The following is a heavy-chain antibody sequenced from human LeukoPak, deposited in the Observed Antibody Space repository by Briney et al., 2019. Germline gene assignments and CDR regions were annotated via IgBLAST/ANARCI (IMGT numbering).Heavy chain of an antibody. CDR2: INPNSGGT. D-gene: IGHD1-1*01. Sequence: ASVKVSCKASGYTFTGYYMHWVRQAPGQGLEWMGWINPNSGGTNYAQKFQGRVTMTRDTSISTAYMELSRLRPDDTAVYYCARAITTGADEGSFDYWGQGTLVTVSS. V-gene: IGHV1-2*02. J-gene: IGHJ4*02. CDR3: ARAITTGADEGSFDY. CDR1: GYTFTGYY.